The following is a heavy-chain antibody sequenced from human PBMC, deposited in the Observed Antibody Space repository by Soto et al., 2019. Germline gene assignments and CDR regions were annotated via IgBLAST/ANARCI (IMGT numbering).Heavy chain of an antibody. V-gene: IGHV1-45*02. J-gene: IGHJ4*02. CDR2: ITPFNGDA. CDR1: GNTFTYRY. D-gene: IGHD1-26*01. Sequence: QMPLVQSGAEVKKTGSSVTVSCKALGNTFTYRYLHWVRQAPGQALEWLGWITPFNGDAHYAQKVQERANITRDRSINTAYMRMSSLRSEDTAMYYCASGGAGSGPLTGELPDHWGQGTLVTVSS. CDR3: ASGGAGSGPLTGELPDH.